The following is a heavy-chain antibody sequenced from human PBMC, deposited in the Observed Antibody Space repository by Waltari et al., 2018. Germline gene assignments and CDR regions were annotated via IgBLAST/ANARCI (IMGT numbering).Heavy chain of an antibody. J-gene: IGHJ4*02. CDR2: IGYDGSNK. CDR1: GFPFSRHG. V-gene: IGHV3-33*01. Sequence: QVQLVESGGGVVQPGRSLRLSCAASGFPFSRHGRHWVRQAPGKGLEWVAVIGYDGSNKYYADSVKGRFTISRDNSKNTLYLQMNSLRAEDTAVYYCARDRGGSSWYYFDYWGQGTLVTVSS. D-gene: IGHD6-13*01. CDR3: ARDRGGSSWYYFDY.